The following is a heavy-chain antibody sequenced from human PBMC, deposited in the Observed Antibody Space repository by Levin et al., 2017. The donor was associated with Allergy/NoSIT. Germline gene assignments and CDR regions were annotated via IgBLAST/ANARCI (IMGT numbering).Heavy chain of an antibody. J-gene: IGHJ3*02. D-gene: IGHD5-12*01. CDR2: INPNTADT. Sequence: ASVKVSCKASGYTFTGYYIHWVRQAPGQGLEWMGWINPNTADTKYAQKFQGRVTMTRDTSITTAYVELSRLRSDDTAVYYCARFWDEEVATIKEAFDIWGQGTMVTVS. V-gene: IGHV1-2*02. CDR3: ARFWDEEVATIKEAFDI. CDR1: GYTFTGYY.